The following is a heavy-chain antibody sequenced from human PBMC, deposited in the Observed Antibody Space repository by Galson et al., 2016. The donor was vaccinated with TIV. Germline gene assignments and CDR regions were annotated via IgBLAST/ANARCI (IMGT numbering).Heavy chain of an antibody. CDR3: ARARGSMTRILVVDYYYGMDV. CDR2: ISGHTGNT. CDR1: GYTFTNYG. J-gene: IGHJ6*02. V-gene: IGHV1-18*01. Sequence: SVKVSCKASGYTFTNYGIGWVRRAPGQGLEWMGWISGHTGNTDYARKFQGRLLMTTDTSTGTAFMELRSLTSDDTAVYYCARARGSMTRILVVDYYYGMDVWGQGTTVTVSS. D-gene: IGHD3-22*01.